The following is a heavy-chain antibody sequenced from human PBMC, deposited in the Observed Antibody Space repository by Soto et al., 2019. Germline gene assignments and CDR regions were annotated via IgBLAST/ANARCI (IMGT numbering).Heavy chain of an antibody. V-gene: IGHV1-3*05. CDR3: ARGGGSFLDY. Sequence: QVQLVQSGAEEKKPGASVKVSCKASGYTFTTYAMHWVRQAPGQRLEWMGWVNAGNGNTKYSQKFQGRVTITGDTSATTAYMELRSLRSEDTAIYYCARGGGSFLDYWGQGTLVTVSS. CDR1: GYTFTTYA. CDR2: VNAGNGNT. J-gene: IGHJ4*02. D-gene: IGHD1-26*01.